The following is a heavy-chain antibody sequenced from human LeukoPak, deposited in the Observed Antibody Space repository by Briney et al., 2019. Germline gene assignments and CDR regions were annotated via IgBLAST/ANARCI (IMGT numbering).Heavy chain of an antibody. V-gene: IGHV3-23*01. CDR3: AWSSPTPDY. Sequence: QSGGSLRLSCAASGFTFDNYAMSWVRQAPGKGLEWVSTISGSDDFTYYADSVKGRFTISRDNSKNTLYLQMNSLRAEDTAVYYCAWSSPTPDYWGQGTLVTVSS. CDR2: ISGSDDFT. CDR1: GFTFDNYA. J-gene: IGHJ4*02. D-gene: IGHD6-19*01.